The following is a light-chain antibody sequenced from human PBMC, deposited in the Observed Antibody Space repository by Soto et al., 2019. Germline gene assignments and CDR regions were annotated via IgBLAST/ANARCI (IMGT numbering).Light chain of an antibody. CDR3: SSYTSSSTLYV. V-gene: IGLV2-14*01. CDR2: DVS. Sequence: QSALTQPASVSGSPGQSITISCTGTSSDVGGYNYVSWYQQRPGKAPKLMIYDVSNRPSGVSNRFSGSKSGNTASLTISGLQAEDEADYYCSSYTSSSTLYVFGIGTKVTVL. CDR1: SSDVGGYNY. J-gene: IGLJ1*01.